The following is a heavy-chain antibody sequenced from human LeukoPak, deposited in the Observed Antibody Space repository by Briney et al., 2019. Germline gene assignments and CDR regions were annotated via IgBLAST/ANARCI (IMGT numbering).Heavy chain of an antibody. D-gene: IGHD2-15*01. CDR2: INHSGST. Sequence: PSETLSLTCAVYGGSFSGYYWSWIRQPPGKGLEWIGEINHSGSTNYNPSLKSRVTISVDTSKNQFSLKLSSVTAADTAVYYCASYASGRKHYWYFDLWGRGTLVTVSS. V-gene: IGHV4-34*01. CDR1: GGSFSGYY. J-gene: IGHJ2*01. CDR3: ASYASGRKHYWYFDL.